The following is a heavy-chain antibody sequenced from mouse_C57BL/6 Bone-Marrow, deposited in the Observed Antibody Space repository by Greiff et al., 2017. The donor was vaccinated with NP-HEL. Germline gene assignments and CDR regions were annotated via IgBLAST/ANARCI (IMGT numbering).Heavy chain of an antibody. CDR1: GYTFTSYW. J-gene: IGHJ4*01. V-gene: IGHV1-7*01. D-gene: IGHD2-4*01. CDR2: TNPSSGYT. CDR3: ARLDYDDGRLYYAMDY. Sequence: QVQLQQSGAELAKPGASVKLSCKASGYTFTSYWMHWVKQRPGQGLEWIGYTNPSSGYTKYNQKFKDKATLTADKSSSTAYMQLSSLTYEDSAVYYCARLDYDDGRLYYAMDYWGQGTSVTVSS.